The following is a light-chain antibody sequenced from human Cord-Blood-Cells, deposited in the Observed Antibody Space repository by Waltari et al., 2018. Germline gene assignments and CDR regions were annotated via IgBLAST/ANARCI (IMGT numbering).Light chain of an antibody. CDR2: GVS. CDR3: SSYAGSNNLV. V-gene: IGLV2-8*01. J-gene: IGLJ2*01. CDR1: SSDVGGYNY. Sequence: QSALTQPPSASGSPGQSVTIYCTGTSSDVGGYNYVSWYQQNPGTAPKLMSYGVSKQPSVFPDRFSGSKSGNTASLTVSGLQAEDEADYDCSSYAGSNNLVFGGGTKLTVL.